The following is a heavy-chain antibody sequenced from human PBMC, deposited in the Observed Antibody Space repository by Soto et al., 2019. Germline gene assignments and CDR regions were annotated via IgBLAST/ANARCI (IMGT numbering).Heavy chain of an antibody. CDR2: IYYSGST. CDR3: ARSRYGVLDY. CDR1: GGSISSYY. J-gene: IGHJ4*02. Sequence: PSETLSLTCTVSGGSISSYYWSWIRQPPGKGLEWIGYIYYSGSTNYNPSLKSRVTISVDTSKNQFSLKLSSVTAADTAVYYCARSRYGVLDYWGQGTLVTVSS. V-gene: IGHV4-59*01. D-gene: IGHD4-17*01.